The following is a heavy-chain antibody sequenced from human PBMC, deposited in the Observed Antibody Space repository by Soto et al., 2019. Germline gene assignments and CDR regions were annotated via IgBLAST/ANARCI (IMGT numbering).Heavy chain of an antibody. D-gene: IGHD1-1*01. Sequence: PSETLSLTCSVSGVSISSGYYYWSWIPQPPGKGLEWIGNIYYSENTYYNPSLNSRLIISIDTSKNQFSLNVGSVIAADTAVYYCARSSLYGMDVWGQGTTVTVSS. CDR1: GVSISSGYYY. J-gene: IGHJ6*02. CDR3: ARSSLYGMDV. V-gene: IGHV4-30-4*01. CDR2: IYYSENT.